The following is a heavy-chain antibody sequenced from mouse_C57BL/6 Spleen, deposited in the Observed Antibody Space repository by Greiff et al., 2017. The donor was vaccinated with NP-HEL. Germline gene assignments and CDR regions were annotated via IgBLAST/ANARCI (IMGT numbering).Heavy chain of an antibody. CDR1: GYTFTSYW. J-gene: IGHJ4*01. D-gene: IGHD1-1*01. CDR3: ARKNPYYYGSSYGAMDY. CDR2: IDPSDSYT. Sequence: VQLQQPGAELVMPGASVKLSCKASGYTFTSYWMHWVKQRPGQGLEWIGEIDPSDSYTNYNQKFKGKSTLTVDKSSSTAYMQLSSLTSEDSAVYYCARKNPYYYGSSYGAMDYWGQGTSVTVSS. V-gene: IGHV1-69*01.